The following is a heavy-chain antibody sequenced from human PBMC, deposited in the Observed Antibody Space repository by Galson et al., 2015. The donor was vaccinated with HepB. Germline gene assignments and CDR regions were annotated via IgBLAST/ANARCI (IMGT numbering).Heavy chain of an antibody. CDR3: ARVLDNSSSWYGDAFDI. Sequence: SLRLSCAASGFTVSSNYMSWVRQAPGKGLEWVSVIYSGGSTYYADSVKGRFTISRDNSKNTLYLQMNSLRAEDTAVYYCARVLDNSSSWYGDAFDIWGQGTMVTVSS. CDR2: IYSGGST. D-gene: IGHD6-13*01. V-gene: IGHV3-66*01. J-gene: IGHJ3*02. CDR1: GFTVSSNY.